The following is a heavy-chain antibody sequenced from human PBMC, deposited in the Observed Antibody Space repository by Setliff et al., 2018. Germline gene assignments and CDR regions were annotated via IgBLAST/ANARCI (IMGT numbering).Heavy chain of an antibody. J-gene: IGHJ6*02. CDR3: ARVGVYYYDSSGYHRSPYYYYYGMDV. CDR2: ISAYNGNT. CDR1: GYTFTSYG. D-gene: IGHD3-22*01. V-gene: IGHV1-18*01. Sequence: ASVKVSCKASGYTFTSYGISWVRQAPGQGLEWMGWISAYNGNTNYAQKLQGRVTMTTDTSTSTAYMELRSLRSDDTAVYYCARVGVYYYDSSGYHRSPYYYYYGMDVWGQGTTVPVSS.